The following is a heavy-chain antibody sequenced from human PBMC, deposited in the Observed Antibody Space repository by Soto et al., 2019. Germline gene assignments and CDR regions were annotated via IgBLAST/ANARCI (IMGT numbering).Heavy chain of an antibody. J-gene: IGHJ5*02. V-gene: IGHV4-30-4*01. D-gene: IGHD3-22*01. CDR3: ARDNPYDSSGYQGNWFDP. CDR2: IYYSGST. Sequence: QVQLQESGPGLVKPSQTLSLTCTVSGGSISSGDYYWSWIRQPPGKGLEWIGYIYYSGSTYYNPSLKSRVTISVDTSKNQFSLKLSSVTAADTAVYYCARDNPYDSSGYQGNWFDPWGQGTLVTVSS. CDR1: GGSISSGDYY.